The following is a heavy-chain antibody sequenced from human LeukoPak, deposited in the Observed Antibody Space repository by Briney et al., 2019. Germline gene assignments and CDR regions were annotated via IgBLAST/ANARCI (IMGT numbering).Heavy chain of an antibody. CDR3: ARATYYYDSSGYYYFDY. J-gene: IGHJ4*02. V-gene: IGHV1-69*01. CDR1: GGTFSSYA. D-gene: IGHD3-22*01. Sequence: GASVKVSCKASGGTFSSYAISWVRQAPGQGLEWMGGIIPIFGTANYAQKFQSRVTITADESTSTAYMELSSLRSEDTAVYYCARATYYYDSSGYYYFDYWGQGTLVTVSS. CDR2: IIPIFGTA.